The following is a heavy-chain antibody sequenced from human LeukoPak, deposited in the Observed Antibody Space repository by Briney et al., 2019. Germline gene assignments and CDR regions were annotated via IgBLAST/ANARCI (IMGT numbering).Heavy chain of an antibody. Sequence: GGSLRLSCAASGFTFSRFWIHWVRHVPGKGRVWVSRINPDGSTTTYADSVKGRFTISRDNAKNTLYLQMNSLRVEDTAVYYCVTDHTGKEDKWGQGTLVTVSS. D-gene: IGHD1-1*01. V-gene: IGHV3-74*01. CDR1: GFTFSRFW. J-gene: IGHJ4*02. CDR2: INPDGSTT. CDR3: VTDHTGKEDK.